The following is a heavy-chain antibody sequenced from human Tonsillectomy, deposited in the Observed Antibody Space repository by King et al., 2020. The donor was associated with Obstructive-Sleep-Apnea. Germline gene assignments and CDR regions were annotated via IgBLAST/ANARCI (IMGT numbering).Heavy chain of an antibody. CDR3: TRAVDGYNLDY. V-gene: IGHV3-73*01. CDR2: IRSKANSFAT. Sequence: VQLVESGGGLVQPGGSLKLSCAASGFTFSGSAMHWVRQASGKGLEWVGRIRSKANSFATAYAESVKGRFTISRDDSRNTAYLQMNSLKTEDTAVYYCTRAVDGYNLDYWGQGTLVTVSS. D-gene: IGHD5-24*01. J-gene: IGHJ4*02. CDR1: GFTFSGSA.